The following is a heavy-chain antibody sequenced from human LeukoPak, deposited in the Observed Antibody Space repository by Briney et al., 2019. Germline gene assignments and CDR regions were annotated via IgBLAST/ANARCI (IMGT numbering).Heavy chain of an antibody. CDR3: ASNEGTNDF. J-gene: IGHJ4*02. V-gene: IGHV4-30-2*01. D-gene: IGHD1-1*01. Sequence: SETLSLTCAVSGGSISSGGSSWNWIRQPPGKGLEWIGCIFHSGSTYYGPSLKSRVTMSVDTSKNQFSLNLNSVTAADTAVYYCASNEGTNDFWGPGILVTVSS. CDR2: IFHSGST. CDR1: GGSISSGGSS.